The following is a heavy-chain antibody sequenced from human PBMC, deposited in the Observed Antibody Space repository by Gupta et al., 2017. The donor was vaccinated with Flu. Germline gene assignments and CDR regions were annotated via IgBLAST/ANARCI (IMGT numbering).Heavy chain of an antibody. D-gene: IGHD2-21*01. J-gene: IGHJ2*01. Sequence: WVRQAPGKGLEWVAVISYDGRYKYYADSVKGRCTRSRDNSKNTLYLQMNRLRVEDTSVYYCAKDSGRYCGYDSCFWWYLDVWGRGALVTVSS. CDR2: ISYDGRYK. CDR3: AKDSGRYCGYDSCFWWYLDV. V-gene: IGHV3-30*18.